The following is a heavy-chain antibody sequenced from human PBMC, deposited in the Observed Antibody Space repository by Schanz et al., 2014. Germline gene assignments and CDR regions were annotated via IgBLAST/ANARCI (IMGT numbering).Heavy chain of an antibody. CDR2: ISWNSGTI. CDR3: AKDLGVDCGDGCFNWYFDL. V-gene: IGHV3-9*01. CDR1: GFTFSTHA. J-gene: IGHJ2*01. Sequence: EVQLVESGGGVVQPGRSLRLSCAASGFTFSTHAMHWVRQAPGKGLEWVSVISWNSGTIGYADSVKGRFTISRDNSRNTLYLQMNSLRAEDTAVYFCAKDLGVDCGDGCFNWYFDLWGRGTLVTVSS. D-gene: IGHD2-21*02.